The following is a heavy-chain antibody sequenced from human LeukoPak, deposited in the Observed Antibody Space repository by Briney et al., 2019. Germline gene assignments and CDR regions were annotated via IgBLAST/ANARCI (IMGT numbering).Heavy chain of an antibody. CDR2: IYYSGST. D-gene: IGHD6-13*01. J-gene: IGHJ4*02. CDR3: ARGYLYSSSWPHFDY. CDR1: GGSISSYY. Sequence: KPSETLSLTCTVSGGSISSYYWSWIRQPPGKGLEWIGYIYYSGSTNYNPSLKSRVTISVDTSKNQFSLKLSSVTAADAAVYYCARGYLYSSSWPHFDYWGQGTLVTVSS. V-gene: IGHV4-59*01.